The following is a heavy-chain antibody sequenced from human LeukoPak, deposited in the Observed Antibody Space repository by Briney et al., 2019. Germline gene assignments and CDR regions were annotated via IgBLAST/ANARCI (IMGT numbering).Heavy chain of an antibody. CDR3: AKMRGEFSSGWYHDAFDI. CDR2: IWYDGSNK. J-gene: IGHJ3*02. D-gene: IGHD6-19*01. CDR1: GFTFSSYA. V-gene: IGHV3-33*06. Sequence: PGRSLRLSCAASGFTFSSYAMHWVRQAPGKGLEWVAVIWYDGSNKYYADSVTGRFTISRDHSKNTLYLQMNSLRAEDTAVYYCAKMRGEFSSGWYHDAFDIWGQGTMVTVSS.